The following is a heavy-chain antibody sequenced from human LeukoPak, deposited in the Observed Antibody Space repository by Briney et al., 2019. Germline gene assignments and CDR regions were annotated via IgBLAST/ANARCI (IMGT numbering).Heavy chain of an antibody. V-gene: IGHV3-23*01. CDR2: ISGSGGST. Sequence: PGGSLRLSCAASGFTFSSYAMSWVPQAPGKGLEWVSAISGSGGSTYYADSVKGRFTISRDNSKNTLYLQMNRLRAEDAAVHYCAREMYCSGWYEASFDPWGQGTLVTVSS. CDR3: AREMYCSGWYEASFDP. J-gene: IGHJ5*02. D-gene: IGHD6-19*01. CDR1: GFTFSSYA.